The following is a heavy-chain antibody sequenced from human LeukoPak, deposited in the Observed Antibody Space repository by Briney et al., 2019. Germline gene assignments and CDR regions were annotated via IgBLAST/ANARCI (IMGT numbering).Heavy chain of an antibody. Sequence: GGSLRLSCVASGFTVSSNYMNWVRQAPGKGLEWVSLISGGGSTYYSDSVKARFTISRDNSKNTVYLHMNSLRAEDTALYYCARGWELDPLDYWGQGTLVTVSS. V-gene: IGHV3-53*01. D-gene: IGHD3-10*01. CDR3: ARGWELDPLDY. CDR2: ISGGGST. J-gene: IGHJ4*02. CDR1: GFTVSSNY.